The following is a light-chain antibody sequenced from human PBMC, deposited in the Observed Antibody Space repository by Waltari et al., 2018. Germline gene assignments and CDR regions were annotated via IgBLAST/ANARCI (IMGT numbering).Light chain of an antibody. V-gene: IGKV3-11*01. CDR3: QQRSKSFT. CDR1: QSISSY. Sequence: EMVLKQSPATLSLSRGERATLSCRASQSISSYLAWYQQKPGQAPRLLIYDASTRATGIPARFSGSGSVTDFTLTISSLEPEDFAIYYCQQRSKSFTFGPGTKVDMK. J-gene: IGKJ3*01. CDR2: DAS.